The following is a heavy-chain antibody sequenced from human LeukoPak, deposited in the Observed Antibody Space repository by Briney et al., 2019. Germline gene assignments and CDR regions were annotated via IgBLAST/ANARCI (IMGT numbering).Heavy chain of an antibody. Sequence: SETLSLTCAVSGGSISSFYWSWIRQPPGKGLEWIGYVFYTGDANSNPSLKSRVTMSLDTSKNQLSLRLTSVTAADTAVYYCARHPFATPFDHWGRGTLVTVSS. CDR3: ARHPFATPFDH. J-gene: IGHJ4*02. D-gene: IGHD2-15*01. CDR2: VFYTGDA. CDR1: GGSISSFY. V-gene: IGHV4-59*08.